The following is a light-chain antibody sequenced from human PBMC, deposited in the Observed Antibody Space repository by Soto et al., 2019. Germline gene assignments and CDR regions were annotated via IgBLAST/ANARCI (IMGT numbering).Light chain of an antibody. Sequence: QSVLTQPSSASGTPGQRVTISCSGSSSNIGSNYVYWYQQLPGTAPKLLIYRNNQRPSGVPDRFSGSKSGTSASLAISGLRSEDEADYYCAAWDDSLSGVVFGGGTKHRP. CDR2: RNN. V-gene: IGLV1-47*01. CDR1: SSNIGSNY. J-gene: IGLJ2*01. CDR3: AAWDDSLSGVV.